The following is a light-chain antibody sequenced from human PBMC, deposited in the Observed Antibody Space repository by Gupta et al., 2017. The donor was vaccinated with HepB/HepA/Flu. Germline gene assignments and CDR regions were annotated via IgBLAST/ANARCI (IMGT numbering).Light chain of an antibody. J-gene: IGLJ2*01. Sequence: QSALTQPASVSGSPGQSITISCTGTSSDVGGYNYVSWYQQHPGKAPKLMIYDVSNRPSGVSNRFSGSKSGNTASLTIXGXQAEDEXDYYCSSYKSSSTLGVFGGGTKLTVL. CDR3: SSYKSSSTLGV. CDR1: SSDVGGYNY. V-gene: IGLV2-14*03. CDR2: DVS.